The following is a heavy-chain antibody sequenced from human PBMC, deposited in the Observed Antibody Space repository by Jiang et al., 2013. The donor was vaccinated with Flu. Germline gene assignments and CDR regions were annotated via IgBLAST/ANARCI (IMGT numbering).Heavy chain of an antibody. CDR1: GGTFSSYA. Sequence: GAEVKKPGSSVKVSCKASGGTFSSYAISWVRQAPGQGLEWMGGIIPIFGTANYAQKFQGRVTITADESTSTAYMELSSLRSEDTAVYYCARGLHCGGDCYSTTLDYWGQGTLVTVSS. D-gene: IGHD2-21*02. CDR2: IIPIFGTA. CDR3: ARGLHCGGDCYSTTLDY. V-gene: IGHV1-69*01. J-gene: IGHJ4*02.